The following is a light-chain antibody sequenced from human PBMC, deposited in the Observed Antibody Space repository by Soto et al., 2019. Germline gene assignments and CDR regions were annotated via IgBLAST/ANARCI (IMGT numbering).Light chain of an antibody. CDR1: SSDVGGYNY. V-gene: IGLV2-14*01. Sequence: QSVLTQPASVSGSPGRAITISCTGTSSDVGGYNYVSWYQQHPGKAPKLMIYEVSNRPSGVSNRFSGSKSGNTASLTISGLQAEDEADYYCSSYTSSSTVFGTGTKVTVL. CDR2: EVS. J-gene: IGLJ1*01. CDR3: SSYTSSSTV.